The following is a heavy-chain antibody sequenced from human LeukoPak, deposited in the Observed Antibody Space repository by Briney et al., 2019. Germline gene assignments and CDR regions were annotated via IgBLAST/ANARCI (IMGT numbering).Heavy chain of an antibody. V-gene: IGHV1-69*15. CDR1: GGTFSSYA. CDR3: ARSRRIVVEGLDY. D-gene: IGHD3-22*01. Sequence: SLKVSCKASGGTFSSYAISWVRQAPGQGLEWMGRIIPIFGTANYAQKFQGRVTITADESTSTAYMEQSSLRSEDTAVYYCARSRRIVVEGLDYWGQGTLVTVSS. J-gene: IGHJ4*02. CDR2: IIPIFGTA.